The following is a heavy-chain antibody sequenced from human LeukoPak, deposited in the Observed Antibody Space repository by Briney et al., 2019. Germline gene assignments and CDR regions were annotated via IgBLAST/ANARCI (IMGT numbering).Heavy chain of an antibody. D-gene: IGHD6-13*01. CDR3: ARASSSWYDPYYFDY. CDR2: ISAYNGNT. J-gene: IGHJ4*02. V-gene: IGHV1-18*01. CDR1: GYTFTSYG. Sequence: ASVKVSCKASGYTFTSYGISWERQAPGQGLEWMGWISAYNGNTNYAQKLQGRVTMTTDTSTSTAYMELRSLRSDDTAVYYCARASSSWYDPYYFDYWGQGTLVTVSS.